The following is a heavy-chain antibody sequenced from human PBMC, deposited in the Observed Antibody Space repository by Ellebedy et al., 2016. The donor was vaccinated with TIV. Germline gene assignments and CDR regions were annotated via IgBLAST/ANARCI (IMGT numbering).Heavy chain of an antibody. J-gene: IGHJ3*02. Sequence: GESLKISCATSGFSFRSYWMSWVRQAPGKGLEWVANIRPDGSDMYYVDSVKGRFTISRDNAKDSLYLLMNSLSAEDTGVYYCATDGSYGDYLSPTHAFVIWGQGTMVTVSS. D-gene: IGHD4-17*01. V-gene: IGHV3-7*01. CDR1: GFSFRSYW. CDR2: IRPDGSDM. CDR3: ATDGSYGDYLSPTHAFVI.